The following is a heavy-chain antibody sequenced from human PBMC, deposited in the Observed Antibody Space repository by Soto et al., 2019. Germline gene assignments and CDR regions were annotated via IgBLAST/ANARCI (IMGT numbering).Heavy chain of an antibody. CDR1: GFTFSSYS. CDR2: ISSSSSYI. D-gene: IGHD1-26*01. J-gene: IGHJ3*02. CDR3: ARGPLVGAPDAFDI. Sequence: EVQLVESGGGLAKPGGSLRLSCAASGFTFSSYSMNWVRQAPGKGLEWVSCISSSSSYIYYADSVKGRFTISRDNAKNSLFLQMNSLRAEDTAGYYWARGPLVGAPDAFDIWVQGTMVTVSS. V-gene: IGHV3-21*01.